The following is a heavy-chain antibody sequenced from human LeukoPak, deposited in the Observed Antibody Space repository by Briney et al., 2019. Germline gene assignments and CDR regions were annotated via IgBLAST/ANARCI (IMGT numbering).Heavy chain of an antibody. V-gene: IGHV4-38-2*02. CDR1: GFSISSGYY. CDR2: IYRSWST. CDR3: ASPLYSSSHFDY. Sequence: PSEILSLTCTVSGFSISSGYYWGWIRQPPGKGLECIGNIYRSWSTYYSPSLKSRVTISIDTSKNQFSLKLSSVTAADTAVYYCASPLYSSSHFDYWGQGALVTVSS. D-gene: IGHD6-6*01. J-gene: IGHJ4*02.